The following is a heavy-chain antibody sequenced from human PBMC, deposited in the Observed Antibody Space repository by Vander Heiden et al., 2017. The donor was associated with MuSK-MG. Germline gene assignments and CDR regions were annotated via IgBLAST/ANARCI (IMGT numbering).Heavy chain of an antibody. D-gene: IGHD2-2*01. V-gene: IGHV3-23*01. CDR1: GTTFSNFA. J-gene: IGHJ4*02. CDR3: AKGVLVQPYPFDH. Sequence: EVQLLESGGGLVQPGGSLRLSCAASGTTFSNFAMSWVRQAPGKGLEWVSSISDGGGSTYYADSVKGRFTISRDNSKNTLHLQMNSLRAKDTAVYYCAKGVLVQPYPFDHWGQGTLVTVSS. CDR2: ISDGGGST.